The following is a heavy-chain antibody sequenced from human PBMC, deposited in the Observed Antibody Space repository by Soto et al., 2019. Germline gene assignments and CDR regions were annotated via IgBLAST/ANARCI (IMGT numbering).Heavy chain of an antibody. Sequence: ASVKVSCKASGYTFTSYYMHWVRQAPGQGLEWMGIINPSGGSTSYAQKFQGRVTMTRDTSTSTVYMELSSLRSEDTAVYYCARDLTPNVVVVAATSGGSGYWGQGTPVTVSS. CDR2: INPSGGST. J-gene: IGHJ4*02. CDR3: ARDLTPNVVVVAATSGGSGY. CDR1: GYTFTSYY. D-gene: IGHD2-15*01. V-gene: IGHV1-46*03.